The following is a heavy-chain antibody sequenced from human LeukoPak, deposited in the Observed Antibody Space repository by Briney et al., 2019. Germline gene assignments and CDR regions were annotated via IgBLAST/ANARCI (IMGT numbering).Heavy chain of an antibody. CDR2: INPNSGGT. Sequence: ASVKVSCKASGYTFTGYYMHWVRQAPGQGLEWMGWINPNSGGTNYAQKFQGRVTMTRDTSISTAYLQWSSLKASDTAMYYCARRSDSSGYHDAFDIWGQGTMVTVSS. J-gene: IGHJ3*02. CDR1: GYTFTGYY. V-gene: IGHV1-2*02. D-gene: IGHD3-22*01. CDR3: ARRSDSSGYHDAFDI.